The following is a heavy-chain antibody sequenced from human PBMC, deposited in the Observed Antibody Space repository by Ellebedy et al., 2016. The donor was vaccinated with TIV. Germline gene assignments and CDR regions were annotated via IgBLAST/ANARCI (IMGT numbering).Heavy chain of an antibody. J-gene: IGHJ4*02. CDR3: AKGKRLVIYFDY. D-gene: IGHD2-21*01. CDR2: ISGSGATT. Sequence: PGGSLRLSCAASGFTFSNYAMAWVRPAPVKGLACISIISGSGATTHYADSVKGRFTISRDNSKKTLSLQMNSLRADDTAVYFCAKGKRLVIYFDYWGQGALVTVSS. CDR1: GFTFSNYA. V-gene: IGHV3-23*01.